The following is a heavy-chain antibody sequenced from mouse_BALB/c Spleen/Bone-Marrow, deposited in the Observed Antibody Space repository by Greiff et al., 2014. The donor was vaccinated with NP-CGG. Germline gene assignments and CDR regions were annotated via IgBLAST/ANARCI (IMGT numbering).Heavy chain of an antibody. D-gene: IGHD2-2*01. J-gene: IGHJ4*01. V-gene: IGHV2-6-7*01. CDR3: ARDGYDYAMDY. Sequence: VKVVESGPGLVAPSQSLSITCTVSGFSLTGYAVNWVRQPPGKGLEWLGMIWGDGSTDYNSALKSRLSISKDNSKSQVFLKMNSLQTDDTARYYCARDGYDYAMDYWGQGTSVTVSS. CDR1: GFSLTGYA. CDR2: IWGDGST.